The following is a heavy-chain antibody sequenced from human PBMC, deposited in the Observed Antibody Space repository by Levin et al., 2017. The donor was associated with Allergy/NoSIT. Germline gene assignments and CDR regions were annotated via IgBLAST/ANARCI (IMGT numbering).Heavy chain of an antibody. D-gene: IGHD2-2*01. CDR3: ARDPKYRAWGWFDP. CDR1: GFTFSNYW. Sequence: PGGSLRLSCAASGFTFSNYWMHWVRQAPGKGLVWVSRINTDGGGTSYADSVKGRFTISRDNAKNTLYLQMNSLRAEDTAVYYCARDPKYRAWGWFDPWGQGTLVTVSS. J-gene: IGHJ5*02. CDR2: INTDGGGT. V-gene: IGHV3-74*01.